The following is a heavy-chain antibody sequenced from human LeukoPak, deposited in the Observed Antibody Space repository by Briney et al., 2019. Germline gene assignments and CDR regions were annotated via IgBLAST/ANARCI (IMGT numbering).Heavy chain of an antibody. CDR1: GGSISSSSYD. Sequence: SETLSLTCTVSGGSISSSSYDWGWIRQPPGKGLEWIGSIYYSGSTYYNPSLKSRVTISVDTSKNQFSLKPSSVTAADTAVYYCARPYYYYDSSGMIPDAFDIWGQGTMVTVSS. CDR2: IYYSGST. V-gene: IGHV4-39*01. J-gene: IGHJ3*02. D-gene: IGHD3-22*01. CDR3: ARPYYYYDSSGMIPDAFDI.